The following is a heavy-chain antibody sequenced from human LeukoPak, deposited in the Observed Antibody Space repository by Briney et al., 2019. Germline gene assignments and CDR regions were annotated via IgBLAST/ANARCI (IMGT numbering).Heavy chain of an antibody. Sequence: SETLSLTCTVSGGSISSYYWSWIRQPPGKGLEWIGYIYYSGGTNYNPSLKSRVTISVDTSKNQFSLKLSSVTAADTAVYYCASTVVTPEDAFDIWGQGTMVTVSS. V-gene: IGHV4-59*01. J-gene: IGHJ3*02. CDR2: IYYSGGT. CDR3: ASTVVTPEDAFDI. D-gene: IGHD4-23*01. CDR1: GGSISSYY.